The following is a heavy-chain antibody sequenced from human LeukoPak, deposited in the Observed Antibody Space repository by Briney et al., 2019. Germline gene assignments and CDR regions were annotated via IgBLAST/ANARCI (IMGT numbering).Heavy chain of an antibody. CDR3: AKVVGCSSTSCYTDYYYYGMDV. CDR2: ISGSGGST. CDR1: GFTFSSYA. D-gene: IGHD2-2*02. V-gene: IGHV3-23*01. Sequence: GGSLRLSCAASGFTFSSYAMSWVRQAPGKGLEWVPAISGSGGSTYYADSVKGRFTISRDNSKNTLYLQMNGLRAEDTAVYYCAKVVGCSSTSCYTDYYYYGMDVWGQGTTVTVSS. J-gene: IGHJ6*02.